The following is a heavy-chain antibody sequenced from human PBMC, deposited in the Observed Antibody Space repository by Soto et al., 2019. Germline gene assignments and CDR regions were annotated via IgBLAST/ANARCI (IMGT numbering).Heavy chain of an antibody. CDR3: ARGPRAAGTFYVLYYYYYMDV. D-gene: IGHD6-13*01. J-gene: IGHJ6*03. CDR1: GLSFLVYY. CDR2: INHSGST. Sequence: SDTLSLTCAVNGLSFLVYYWSWIRQPPGEGLEGIGEINHSGSTNYNPSLKSRVTISVDTSKNQFSLKLSSVTAADTAVYYCARGPRAAGTFYVLYYYYYMDVWGKGTTVT. V-gene: IGHV4-34*01.